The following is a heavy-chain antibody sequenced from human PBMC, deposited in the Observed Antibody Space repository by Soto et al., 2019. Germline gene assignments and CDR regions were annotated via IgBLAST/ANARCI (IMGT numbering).Heavy chain of an antibody. CDR3: ARDYCSGGSCYAFDI. Sequence: GGSLRLSCAASGFTFSSYAMHWVRQAPGKGLEWVAVISYDGSNKYYADSVKGRFTISRDNSKNTLYLQIGSLRAEDMAVYYCARDYCSGGSCYAFDIWGQGTMVTVSS. V-gene: IGHV3-30*14. D-gene: IGHD2-15*01. CDR2: ISYDGSNK. CDR1: GFTFSSYA. J-gene: IGHJ3*02.